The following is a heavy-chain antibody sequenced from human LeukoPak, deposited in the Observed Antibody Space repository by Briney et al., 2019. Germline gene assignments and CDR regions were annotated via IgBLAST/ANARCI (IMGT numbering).Heavy chain of an antibody. CDR1: GFTFSNYW. V-gene: IGHV3-7*01. CDR2: INQDGSEK. Sequence: GGSLRLSCAASGFTFSNYWMTWVRQAPGKGLEWVANINQDGSEKYSVDSVKGRFTISRDNAKNSLYLQMNSLRAEATAVYYCASRYSYLYYFDHRGQGTLVTVS. CDR3: ASRYSYLYYFDH. J-gene: IGHJ4*02. D-gene: IGHD2-15*01.